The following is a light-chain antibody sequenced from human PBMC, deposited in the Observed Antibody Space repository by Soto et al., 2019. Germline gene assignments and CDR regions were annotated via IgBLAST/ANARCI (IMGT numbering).Light chain of an antibody. CDR1: QSVSSD. CDR2: GAS. V-gene: IGKV3-15*01. Sequence: EIVMTQSPVTLSVSPGERATLSCRASQSVSSDLAWYHQKPGQAPRLLIYGASTRATGIPARFSGSGSGTEFTLTIASLQPDDFATYYCQQYETFSGTFGPGTKVDIK. CDR3: QQYETFSGT. J-gene: IGKJ1*01.